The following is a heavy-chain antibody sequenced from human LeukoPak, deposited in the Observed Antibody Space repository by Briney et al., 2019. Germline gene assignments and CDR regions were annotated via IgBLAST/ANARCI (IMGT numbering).Heavy chain of an antibody. Sequence: GGSLRLSCAASGFTVSSSHMSWVRQAPGKGLEWVSVIYTGGNTDYADSVKGRFTISRDNSKNTLYLQMSSLRAEDTAVYYCAKPKDNSLYCFDYWGQGTLVTVSS. D-gene: IGHD1-20*01. V-gene: IGHV3-53*01. J-gene: IGHJ4*02. CDR3: AKPKDNSLYCFDY. CDR2: IYTGGNT. CDR1: GFTVSSSH.